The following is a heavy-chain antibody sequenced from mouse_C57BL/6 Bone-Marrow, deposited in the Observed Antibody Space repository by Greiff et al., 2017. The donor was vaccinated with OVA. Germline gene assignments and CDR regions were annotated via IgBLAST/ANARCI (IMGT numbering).Heavy chain of an antibody. Sequence: VQLQQPGAELVKPGASVKMSCKASGYTFTSYWITWVKQRPGQGLEWIGDIYPGSGSTNYNEKFKSKATLTVDTSSSTAYMQLSSLTSEDSAVYYWARGGVTTFYWYFDVWGTGTTVTVSS. V-gene: IGHV1-55*01. J-gene: IGHJ1*03. D-gene: IGHD2-2*01. CDR2: IYPGSGST. CDR1: GYTFTSYW. CDR3: ARGGVTTFYWYFDV.